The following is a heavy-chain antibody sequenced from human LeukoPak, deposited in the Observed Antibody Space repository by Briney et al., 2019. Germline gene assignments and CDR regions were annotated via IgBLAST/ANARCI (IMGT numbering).Heavy chain of an antibody. J-gene: IGHJ4*02. CDR1: GGSISSGDYS. D-gene: IGHD6-13*01. V-gene: IGHV4-31*03. Sequence: SETLSLTCTVSGGSISSGDYSWNWIRQHPGKGLEWIGYIYYSGTTYYNPSLKSRVTISVDTSKNQFSLKLSSVTAADTAVYYCARNRYSNSWYPFDYWGQGTLVTVSS. CDR3: ARNRYSNSWYPFDY. CDR2: IYYSGTT.